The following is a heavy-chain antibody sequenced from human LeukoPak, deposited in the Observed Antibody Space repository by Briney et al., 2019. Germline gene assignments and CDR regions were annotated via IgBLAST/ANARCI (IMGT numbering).Heavy chain of an antibody. Sequence: GGSLRVSCAASGFTFTNSWMSWVRQAPGKGLEWVANIDQDGSEKYYVDSVKGRFTISRDNAKNSLYLQMNSLSPEDTAVYYCAKIGTYFDFDWWGQGTLVTVSS. D-gene: IGHD1-26*01. CDR1: GFTFTNSW. J-gene: IGHJ4*02. CDR3: AKIGTYFDFDW. V-gene: IGHV3-7*01. CDR2: IDQDGSEK.